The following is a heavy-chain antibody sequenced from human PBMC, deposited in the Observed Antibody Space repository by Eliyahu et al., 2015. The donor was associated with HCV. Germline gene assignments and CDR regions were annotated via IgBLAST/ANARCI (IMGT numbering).Heavy chain of an antibody. Sequence: GKGLVWVSRINTYGSTTNYADSVKGRFTISRDNARNTLYLQMKSLRADDTAIYYCARDVGGDRDFWGQGTLVTVSS. CDR2: INTYGSTT. CDR3: ARDVGGDRDF. D-gene: IGHD3-16*01. V-gene: IGHV3-74*01. J-gene: IGHJ4*02.